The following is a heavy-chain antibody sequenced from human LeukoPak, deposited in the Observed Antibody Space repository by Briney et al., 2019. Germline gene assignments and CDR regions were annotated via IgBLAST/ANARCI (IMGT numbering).Heavy chain of an antibody. CDR3: ARDLASNTGWEFDY. CDR2: IYGGGST. V-gene: IGHV3-53*01. CDR1: GGSISSSSYY. Sequence: PSETLSLTCTVSGGSISSSSYYWGWIRQPPGKGLEWVSLIYGGGSTYYADSVKGRFTISRDNSKNTLYLQMNSLRAEDTAVYYCARDLASNTGWEFDYWGQGTLVTVSS. J-gene: IGHJ4*02. D-gene: IGHD6-19*01.